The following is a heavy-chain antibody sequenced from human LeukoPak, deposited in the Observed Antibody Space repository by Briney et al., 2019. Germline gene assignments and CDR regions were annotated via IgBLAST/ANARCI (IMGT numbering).Heavy chain of an antibody. D-gene: IGHD3-9*01. CDR2: INPNSGGT. Sequence: ASVKVSCKASGYTFTGYYMHWVRQAPGQGLEWMGRINPNSGGTNYAQKFQGRVTMTRDTSISTAYMELSRLRSDDTAVYYCSRQETAYDILTGYFLSAYYFDYWGQGTLVTVSS. CDR3: SRQETAYDILTGYFLSAYYFDY. CDR1: GYTFTGYY. J-gene: IGHJ4*02. V-gene: IGHV1-2*06.